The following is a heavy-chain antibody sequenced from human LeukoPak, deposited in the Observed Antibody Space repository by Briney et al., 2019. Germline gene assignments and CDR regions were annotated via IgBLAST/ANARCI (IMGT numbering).Heavy chain of an antibody. CDR3: ARVSSKTMVRAIITKKNYYYYYMAV. CDR1: EFTFRNYW. Sequence: GGSLRLSCAASEFTFRNYWMSWVRQAPGKGLEWVANIEQDGSEKYYVDSAKGRFTISRDNAKNSLYLQMNSLRAEDTAMYYCARVSSKTMVRAIITKKNYYYYYMAVWGKGTTVTISS. CDR2: IEQDGSEK. V-gene: IGHV3-7*01. J-gene: IGHJ6*03. D-gene: IGHD3-10*01.